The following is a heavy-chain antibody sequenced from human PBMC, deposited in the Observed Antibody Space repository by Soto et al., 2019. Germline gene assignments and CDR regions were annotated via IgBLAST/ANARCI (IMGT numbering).Heavy chain of an antibody. CDR3: ERSDYYYYGMDV. V-gene: IGHV4-39*01. CDR1: GGSISSRSYY. Sequence: SGTLSLTCTVSGGSISSRSYYWGWIRQPPGKGLEWIGSIYYSGSTYYNPSLKSRVTISVDTSKNQFSLKLSSVTAADTAVYYCERSDYYYYGMDVWGQGTTVTVSS. CDR2: IYYSGST. J-gene: IGHJ6*02.